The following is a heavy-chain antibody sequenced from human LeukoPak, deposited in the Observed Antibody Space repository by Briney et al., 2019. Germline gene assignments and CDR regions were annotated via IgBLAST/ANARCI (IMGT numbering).Heavy chain of an antibody. Sequence: SETLSLTCAVYGGSFSGYYWSWIRQPPGKGLEWIGEINHSGSTNYNPSLKSRVTISVDTSKNQFSLKLSSVTAADTAVYYCAVSNYGREIDYWGQGTLVTVSS. CDR2: INHSGST. D-gene: IGHD4-11*01. CDR1: GGSFSGYY. CDR3: AVSNYGREIDY. V-gene: IGHV4-34*01. J-gene: IGHJ4*02.